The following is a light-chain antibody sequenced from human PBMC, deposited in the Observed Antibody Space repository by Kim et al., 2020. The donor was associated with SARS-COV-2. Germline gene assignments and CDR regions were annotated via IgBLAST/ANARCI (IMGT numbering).Light chain of an antibody. CDR2: AAS. Sequence: DIQMTQSPSSLSASVGDRVTITCRASQSISTYLNWYQQKPGKAPKLLIYAASSLPTRVPSRFSGSGSGTDFTLTISSLQPEDFATYYCQQSYSTFGQGTKLEIK. CDR1: QSISTY. CDR3: QQSYST. J-gene: IGKJ2*01. V-gene: IGKV1-39*01.